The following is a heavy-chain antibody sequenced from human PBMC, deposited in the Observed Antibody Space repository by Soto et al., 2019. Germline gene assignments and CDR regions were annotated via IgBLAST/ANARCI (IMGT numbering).Heavy chain of an antibody. CDR3: ARAKTSGWYFSDY. Sequence: GGSLRLSCAGAGFTFSSYDMSWVRQAPGKGLEWVSTISGSGGSTYYADSVKGRLTISRDNSKNTLYLQMNSLRAEDTAVYYSARAKTSGWYFSDYWGQGTLVTVSS. CDR2: ISGSGGST. D-gene: IGHD6-19*01. CDR1: GFTFSSYD. V-gene: IGHV3-23*01. J-gene: IGHJ4*02.